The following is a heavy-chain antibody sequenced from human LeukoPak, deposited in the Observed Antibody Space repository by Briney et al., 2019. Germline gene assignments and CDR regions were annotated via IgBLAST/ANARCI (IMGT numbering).Heavy chain of an antibody. CDR1: GGSFSGYY. D-gene: IGHD6-13*01. CDR3: ARAIAALARPVDY. J-gene: IGHJ4*02. V-gene: IGHV4-34*01. Sequence: SETLSLTCAVYGGSFSGYYWSWIRQPPGKGLEWIGEINHSGSTNYNPSLKSRVTISVDTSKNQFSLKLSSVTAADTAVYHCARAIAALARPVDYWGQGTLVTVSS. CDR2: INHSGST.